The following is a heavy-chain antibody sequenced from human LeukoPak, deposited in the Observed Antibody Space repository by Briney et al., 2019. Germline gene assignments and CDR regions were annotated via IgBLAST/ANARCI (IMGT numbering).Heavy chain of an antibody. J-gene: IGHJ4*02. CDR2: IYYSGNT. CDR3: ARHNYYDSSGYYPLSY. D-gene: IGHD3-22*01. Sequence: PSETLSLTCTVSGCSISGYYWSWIRQPPGKGLEWIGYIYYSGNTNYNPSLQSRVTISVDTSKNQFSLKLSSVTAADTAVYYCARHNYYDSSGYYPLSYWGQGTLVTASS. V-gene: IGHV4-59*08. CDR1: GCSISGYY.